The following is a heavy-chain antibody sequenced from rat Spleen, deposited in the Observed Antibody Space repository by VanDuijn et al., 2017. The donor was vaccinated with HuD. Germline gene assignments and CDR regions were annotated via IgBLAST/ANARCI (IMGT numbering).Heavy chain of an antibody. CDR1: GFTFSDYN. CDR3: ARPYYYSSYIYD. V-gene: IGHV5-7*01. D-gene: IGHD1-2*01. CDR2: ISYDGSST. J-gene: IGHJ4*01. Sequence: EVQLVESGGGLVQPGRSLKLSCAASGFTFSDYNMAWVRQAPKKGLEWVATISYDGSSTYYRDSVKGRFTISRDNAKSTLYLQMDSLRSEDTATYYCARPYYYSSYIYDWGQGASVTVSS.